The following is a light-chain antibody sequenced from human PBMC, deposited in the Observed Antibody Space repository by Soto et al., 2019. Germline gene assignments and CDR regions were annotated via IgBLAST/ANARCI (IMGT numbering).Light chain of an antibody. CDR2: LNSDGSH. CDR1: SGHSSYA. V-gene: IGLV4-69*01. Sequence: QLVLTQSPSASASLGASVKLTCTLSSGHSSYAIAWHQQQPEKGPRYLMKLNSDGSHSKGDGIPDRFSGSSSGAERYLTTSGLESEDEADYYCQTGGAGSPFGGGTKLTVL. J-gene: IGLJ2*01. CDR3: QTGGAGSP.